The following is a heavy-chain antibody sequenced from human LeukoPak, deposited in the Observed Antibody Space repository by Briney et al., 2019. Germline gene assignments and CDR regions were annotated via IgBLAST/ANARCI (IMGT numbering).Heavy chain of an antibody. V-gene: IGHV3-15*01. Sequence: GVSVRLSCAASGFTFSNAWMSWVRQAPGKGLEWVGRIRGNTDGWTPDYATTVKGTFTISRNSKNTLYLQMNSLKTEDTAVYYCTTDSVVPAANNNGFDPWSQGILVAVSS. J-gene: IGHJ5*02. CDR1: GFTFSNAW. D-gene: IGHD2-2*01. CDR3: TTDSVVPAANNNGFDP. CDR2: IRGNTDGWTP.